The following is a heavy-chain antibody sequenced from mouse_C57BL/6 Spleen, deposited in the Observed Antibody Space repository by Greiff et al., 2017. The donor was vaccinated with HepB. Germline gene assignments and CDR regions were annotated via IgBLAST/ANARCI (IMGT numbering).Heavy chain of an antibody. D-gene: IGHD1-1*01. J-gene: IGHJ2*01. CDR1: GFTFSSYG. CDR2: ISSGGSYT. CDR3: ARQSNYYGSSYNFDY. Sequence: EVKLVESGGDLVKPGGSLKLSCAASGFTFSSYGMSWVRQTPDKRLEWVATISSGGSYTYYPDSVKGRFTISRDNAKNTLYLQMSSLKAEDTAMYYCARQSNYYGSSYNFDYWGQGTTLTVSS. V-gene: IGHV5-6*01.